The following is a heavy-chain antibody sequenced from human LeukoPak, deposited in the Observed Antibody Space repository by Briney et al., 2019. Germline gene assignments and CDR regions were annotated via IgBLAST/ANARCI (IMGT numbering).Heavy chain of an antibody. D-gene: IGHD5-24*01. CDR3: AREFGHNRWYFDY. Sequence: PGGSLRLSCAASEFTFSNYAMNWVRQAPGKGLEWVSGVRVNDETYYADSVKGRFTISRDNSENTLYLQMGGLRTEDTAVYYCAREFGHNRWYFDYWGQGALVTVSS. CDR2: VRVNDET. V-gene: IGHV3-23*01. CDR1: EFTFSNYA. J-gene: IGHJ4*02.